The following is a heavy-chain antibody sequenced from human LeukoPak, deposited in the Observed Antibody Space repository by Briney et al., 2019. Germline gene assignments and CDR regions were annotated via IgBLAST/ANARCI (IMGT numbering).Heavy chain of an antibody. D-gene: IGHD3-22*01. CDR1: GFTLGDYA. CDR2: IRSKAYGGTT. J-gene: IGHJ4*02. V-gene: IGHV3-49*03. Sequence: PGRSLRLSCTASGFTLGDYAMSWFRQAPGKGLEWVGFIRSKAYGGTTEYAASVKGRFTISRDDSKSIAYLQMNSLKTEDTAVYYCTREDYDSSGYYLDYWGQGTLVTVSS. CDR3: TREDYDSSGYYLDY.